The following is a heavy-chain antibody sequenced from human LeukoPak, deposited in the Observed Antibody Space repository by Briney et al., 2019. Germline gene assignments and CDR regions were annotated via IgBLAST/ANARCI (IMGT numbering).Heavy chain of an antibody. J-gene: IGHJ4*02. D-gene: IGHD3-22*01. CDR1: GFTFSSYA. CDR2: ISYSGGST. Sequence: PGGSLRLSCAASGFTFSSYAMNWVRQAPGKGLEWVSSISYSGGSTYYADSVKGRSTISRDNSKNTLYLQMNSLRAEDTAVYYCAKDGSYDSSGCIGHWGKGTLVTVSS. CDR3: AKDGSYDSSGCIGH. V-gene: IGHV3-23*01.